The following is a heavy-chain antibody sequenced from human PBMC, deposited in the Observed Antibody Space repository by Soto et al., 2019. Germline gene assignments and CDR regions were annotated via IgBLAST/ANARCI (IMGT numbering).Heavy chain of an antibody. CDR1: GSTFSNYA. J-gene: IGHJ4*02. CDR2: ISGTGGST. V-gene: IGHV3-23*01. D-gene: IGHD5-18*01. CDR3: ANWGYSYGLGYYFDY. Sequence: EVQLLESGGGLAQPGGSLRLSCAASGSTFSNYAMSWVRQAPVKGLEWVSAISGTGGSTYYADSVKGRFTISRDNSKNPLLRRMDSLRAEDTAIYYCANWGYSYGLGYYFDYWGQGTLVTGSS.